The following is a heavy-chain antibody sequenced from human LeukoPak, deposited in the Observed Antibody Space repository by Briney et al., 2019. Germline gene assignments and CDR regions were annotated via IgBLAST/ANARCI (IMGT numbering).Heavy chain of an antibody. CDR3: ARDAQRGFDYSNSLEY. Sequence: GRSLRLPCAASGFIYSHYGMHWVRQAPGKGLEWVAVIWSDGSNRFYAGSVKGRFTISRDNSQNTLFLQMNSLRAEDMAMYYCARDAQRGFDYSNSLEYWGHGTLVTVSS. D-gene: IGHD4-11*01. J-gene: IGHJ4*01. V-gene: IGHV3-33*01. CDR2: IWSDGSNR. CDR1: GFIYSHYG.